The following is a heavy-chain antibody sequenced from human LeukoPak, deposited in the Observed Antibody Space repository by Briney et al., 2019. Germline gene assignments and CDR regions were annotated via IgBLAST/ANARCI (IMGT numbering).Heavy chain of an antibody. CDR2: IRSKANSYAT. J-gene: IGHJ5*02. Sequence: GGSLRLSCAASGFTFSNAWMSWVRQAPGKGLEWVGRIRSKANSYATAYAASVKGRFTISRDDSKDTAYLQMNSLKTEDTAVYFFTSGEAYGDYAGDNGVDRGGQGPLVT. CDR1: GFTFSNAW. CDR3: TSGEAYGDYAGDNGVDR. D-gene: IGHD4-17*01. V-gene: IGHV3-73*01.